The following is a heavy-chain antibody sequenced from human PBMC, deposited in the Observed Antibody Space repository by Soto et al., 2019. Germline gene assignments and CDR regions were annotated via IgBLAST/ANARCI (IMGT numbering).Heavy chain of an antibody. V-gene: IGHV3-48*02. Sequence: PGGSLRLSCAASGFSFSTYNMDWVRQAPGKGPEWIAYISTTCFTIYYADSVKGRFTISRDNDRNSLYLEMNSLRDEDTAVYYCARDRCYDGTCYSASDSWGQGTLVTVSS. CDR3: ARDRCYDGTCYSASDS. CDR2: ISTTCFTI. D-gene: IGHD2-15*01. J-gene: IGHJ5*01. CDR1: GFSFSTYN.